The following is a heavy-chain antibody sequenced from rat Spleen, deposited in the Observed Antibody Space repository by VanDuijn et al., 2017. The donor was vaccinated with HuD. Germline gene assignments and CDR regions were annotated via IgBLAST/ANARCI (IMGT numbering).Heavy chain of an antibody. V-gene: IGHV5-29*01. Sequence: EVQLVESDGGLVQPGRSLKLSCAASGFTFSDYYMAWVRQTPTKGLGWVATINYDGSSTYYRGSVKGRFTISRDNAKTTLYLQMDSLRSEDTATYYCASKDYGSFAYWGQGTLVTVSS. J-gene: IGHJ3*01. CDR2: INYDGSST. CDR3: ASKDYGSFAY. CDR1: GFTFSDYY. D-gene: IGHD1-7*01.